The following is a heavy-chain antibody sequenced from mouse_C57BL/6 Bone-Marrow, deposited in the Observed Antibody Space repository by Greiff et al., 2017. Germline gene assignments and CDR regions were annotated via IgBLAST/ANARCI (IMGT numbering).Heavy chain of an antibody. J-gene: IGHJ3*01. CDR3: AREDYGSSFPFAY. V-gene: IGHV5-4*01. CDR2: ISDGGSYT. CDR1: GFTFSSYA. Sequence: DVKLVESGGGLVKPGGSLKLSCAASGFTFSSYAMSWVRQTPEKRLEWVATISDGGSYTYYPDNVKGRFTISRDNAKNNLYLQMSHLKSEDTAMYYCAREDYGSSFPFAYWGQGTLVTVSA. D-gene: IGHD1-1*01.